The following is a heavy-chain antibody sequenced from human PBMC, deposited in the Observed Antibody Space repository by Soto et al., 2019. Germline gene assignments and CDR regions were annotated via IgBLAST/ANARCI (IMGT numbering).Heavy chain of an antibody. Sequence: ETLSLTCIVSGGSITSYHWSWIRQFPGKGLEWIAYTSYTGNTNYNPSLKSRVTISLDTSKNQVSLKLTSVTSADTAVYYCARDGAPYCSGGRCYSRWLDPWGQGTLVTVSS. CDR3: ARDGAPYCSGGRCYSRWLDP. CDR1: GGSITSYH. V-gene: IGHV4-59*01. D-gene: IGHD2-15*01. CDR2: TSYTGNT. J-gene: IGHJ5*02.